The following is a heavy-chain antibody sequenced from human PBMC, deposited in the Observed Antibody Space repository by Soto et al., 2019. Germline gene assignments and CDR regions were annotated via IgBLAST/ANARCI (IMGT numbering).Heavy chain of an antibody. CDR3: ARGHHGLEI. V-gene: IGHV3-11*01. J-gene: IGHJ6*02. Sequence: PXGSLRLSCSAAGLTFIDFYMSWVRQAPGKGLDWVSYIDPSGTTIVYADSVKGRFTVSRDNAKNSLYLQMDSLRGEDSAVYYCARGHHGLEIWGRETTVTVS. CDR2: IDPSGTTI. CDR1: GLTFIDFY.